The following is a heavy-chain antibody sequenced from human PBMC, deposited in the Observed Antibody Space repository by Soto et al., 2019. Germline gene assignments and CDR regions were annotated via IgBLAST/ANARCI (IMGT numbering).Heavy chain of an antibody. CDR3: HGYGY. Sequence: EVQVVESGGGLIQPGGSLRLSCEVSGFSVTANYMSWVHQAPGKGLEWVSVIYSGGSTYYIDSVKGRFSISRDISKNTLYLQMNSLRADDTAVYYCHGYGYWGQGTLVTVSS. J-gene: IGHJ4*02. V-gene: IGHV3-53*01. CDR1: GFSVTANY. D-gene: IGHD5-12*01. CDR2: IYSGGST.